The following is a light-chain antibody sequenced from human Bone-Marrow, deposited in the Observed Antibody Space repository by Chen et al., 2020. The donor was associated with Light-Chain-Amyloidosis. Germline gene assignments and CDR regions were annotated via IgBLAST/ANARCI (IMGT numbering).Light chain of an antibody. J-gene: IGLJ2*01. CDR3: QSADSSGTYEVI. CDR2: RDT. V-gene: IGLV3-25*03. Sequence: SYELTQPPSVSVSQDQTARITCSGDDLPTKYAYWYQQKPGQAPVLVIHRDTERPSGISERFSGSSSGTTATLTISGVQAEDEADYHCQSADSSGTYEVIFGGGTKLTVL. CDR1: DLPTKY.